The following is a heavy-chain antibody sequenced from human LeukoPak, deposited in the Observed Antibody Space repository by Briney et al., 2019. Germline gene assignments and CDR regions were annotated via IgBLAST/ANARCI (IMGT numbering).Heavy chain of an antibody. CDR1: GYSISSGYY. V-gene: IGHV4-38-2*02. CDR3: ARARYCTDGVCQGYYMDV. CDR2: IYHSGST. J-gene: IGHJ6*03. Sequence: PSETLSLTCTVSGYSISSGYYWGWIRQPPGKGLEWIGSIYHSGSTNYNPSLKSRVTISVDTSKNQFSLKLSSVTAADTAVYYCARARYCTDGVCQGYYMDVWGKGTTVTVSS. D-gene: IGHD2-8*01.